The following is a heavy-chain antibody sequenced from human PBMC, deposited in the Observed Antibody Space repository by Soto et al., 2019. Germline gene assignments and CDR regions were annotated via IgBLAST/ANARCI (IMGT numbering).Heavy chain of an antibody. J-gene: IGHJ5*02. D-gene: IGHD5-18*01. CDR1: GGTFSSYA. V-gene: IGHV1-69*13. Sequence: SVKVSCKASGGTFSSYAISWVRQAPGQGLEWMGGIIPIFGTANYAQKFQGRVTITADESTSAAYMELSSLRSEDTAVYYCARVNGYSYGLVRSLGQYNWFDPWGQGTLVTVSS. CDR2: IIPIFGTA. CDR3: ARVNGYSYGLVRSLGQYNWFDP.